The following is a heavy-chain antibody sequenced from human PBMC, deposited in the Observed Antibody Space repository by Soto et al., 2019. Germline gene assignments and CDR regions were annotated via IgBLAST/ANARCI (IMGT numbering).Heavy chain of an antibody. CDR1: GFSFSSFA. V-gene: IGHV3-23*01. D-gene: IGHD1-26*01. J-gene: IGHJ6*04. Sequence: EVLLLESGGGLVQPGGSLRLSCEASGFSFSSFAMNWVRQAPGKGLEWVSAIGDSGASTYYADSVKGRFTISRDNSRNTLYLQLNSLRAADTAVYYCATGAELAVWGNGTTVTVSS. CDR2: IGDSGAST. CDR3: ATGAELAV.